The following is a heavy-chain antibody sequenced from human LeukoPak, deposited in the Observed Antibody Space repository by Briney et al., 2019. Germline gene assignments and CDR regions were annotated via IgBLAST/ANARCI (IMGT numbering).Heavy chain of an antibody. CDR1: GFTFSSYA. J-gene: IGHJ3*02. D-gene: IGHD3-22*01. CDR2: ISGSGGST. CDR3: AKDLITMIVVVENAFDI. Sequence: GGSLRLSCAASGFTFSSYAMSWVRQAPGKGLEWVSAISGSGGSTYYADSVKGRFTISRDNSKNTLYLQMNSLRAEDTAVYYCAKDLITMIVVVENAFDIWGQGTMVTVSS. V-gene: IGHV3-23*01.